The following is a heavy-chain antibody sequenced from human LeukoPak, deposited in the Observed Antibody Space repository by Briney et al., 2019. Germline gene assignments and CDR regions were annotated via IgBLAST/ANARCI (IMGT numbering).Heavy chain of an antibody. CDR2: IYYSGST. D-gene: IGHD1-26*01. Sequence: PSETLSLTCTVSGGSISSYYWSWIRQLPGKGLEWIGYIYYSGSTNYNPSLKSRVTISVDTSKNQFSLKLSSVTAADTAVYYCASFGYPELGLRYWGQGTLVTVSS. CDR3: ASFGYPELGLRY. J-gene: IGHJ4*02. CDR1: GGSISSYY. V-gene: IGHV4-59*01.